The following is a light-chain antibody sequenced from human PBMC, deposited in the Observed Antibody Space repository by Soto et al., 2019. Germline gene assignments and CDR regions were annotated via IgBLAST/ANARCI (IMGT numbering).Light chain of an antibody. Sequence: QSVLTQPASVSGSPGQSITISCTGRSSDIGGYNVVSWHQQHPGKAPKLIIYEVSNRPSGVSNRFSCTKSATTAALPISGLQPEDEDDYYCSSYASSSTPGVFGGGTKLTVL. CDR3: SSYASSSTPGV. CDR2: EVS. CDR1: SSDIGGYNV. V-gene: IGLV2-14*01. J-gene: IGLJ3*02.